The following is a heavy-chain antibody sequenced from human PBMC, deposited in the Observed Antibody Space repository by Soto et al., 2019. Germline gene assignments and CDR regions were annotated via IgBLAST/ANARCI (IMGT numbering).Heavy chain of an antibody. J-gene: IGHJ4*02. CDR2: VIPMFPKA. CDR3: ARRHSDTSGPGYLDS. V-gene: IGHV1-69*06. D-gene: IGHD3-22*01. CDR1: GGTFISDA. Sequence: QVRLVQSEAEVKKAGSSVKVSCKASGGTFISDAVTWVRQAPGQGLEWMGGVIPMFPKANYAQKFQGRATITADKSTSTVYMELHSLKSEDTALYYCARRHSDTSGPGYLDSWGQGTLVTVTS.